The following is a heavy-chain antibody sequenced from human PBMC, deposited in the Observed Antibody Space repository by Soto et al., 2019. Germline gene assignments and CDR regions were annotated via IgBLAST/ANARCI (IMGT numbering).Heavy chain of an antibody. Sequence: ASETLSLTCTVSGGSISSSSYYWGWIRQPPGKGLEWIGSIYYSGSTYYNPSLKSRVTISVDTSKNQFSLKLSSVTAADTAVYYCATWTVNYYDSSGYFYFDYWGQGTLVTVSS. J-gene: IGHJ4*02. CDR1: GGSISSSSYY. CDR3: ATWTVNYYDSSGYFYFDY. D-gene: IGHD3-22*01. CDR2: IYYSGST. V-gene: IGHV4-39*01.